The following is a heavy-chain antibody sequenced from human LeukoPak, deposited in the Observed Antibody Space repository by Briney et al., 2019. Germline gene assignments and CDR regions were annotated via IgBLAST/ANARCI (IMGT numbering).Heavy chain of an antibody. J-gene: IGHJ3*02. D-gene: IGHD2-21*02. CDR3: ARFSRITPGDWGDAFDI. CDR2: IDDGGNT. V-gene: IGHV4-34*01. Sequence: SETLSLTCSVYSGSFSNYFCSWIRQPPGKGLEWIGEIDDGGNTNYNPSLMSRVIVSMEKSKKQFSLVMRSVTAADTAVYYCARFSRITPGDWGDAFDIWSQGTTVIVSS. CDR1: SGSFSNYF.